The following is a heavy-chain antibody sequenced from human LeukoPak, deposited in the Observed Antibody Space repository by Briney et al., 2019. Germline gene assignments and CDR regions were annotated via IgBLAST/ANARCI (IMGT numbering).Heavy chain of an antibody. CDR2: IGTAGDA. V-gene: IGHV3-13*01. D-gene: IGHD6-25*01. CDR1: GFTFSSYD. J-gene: IGHJ5*02. Sequence: GGSLRLSCAASGFTFSSYDMHWVRQATGKGLEWVSAIGTAGDAYYPGSVKGRFTISRENAKNSLYLQMNSLRAGDTAVYYCARGLGSIWFDPWGQGTLVTVSS. CDR3: ARGLGSIWFDP.